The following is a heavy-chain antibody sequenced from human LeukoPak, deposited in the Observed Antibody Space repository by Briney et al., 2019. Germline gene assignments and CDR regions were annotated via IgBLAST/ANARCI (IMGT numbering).Heavy chain of an antibody. Sequence: GGSLRLSCAASGFTFSSYWMSWVRRAPGKGLEWVANIKQDGSEKYYVDSVKGRFTISRDNAKNSLYLQMNSLRAEDTTVYYCARDIRAAAGTRRADAFDIWGQGTMVTVSS. V-gene: IGHV3-7*01. J-gene: IGHJ3*02. CDR2: IKQDGSEK. CDR3: ARDIRAAAGTRRADAFDI. CDR1: GFTFSSYW. D-gene: IGHD6-13*01.